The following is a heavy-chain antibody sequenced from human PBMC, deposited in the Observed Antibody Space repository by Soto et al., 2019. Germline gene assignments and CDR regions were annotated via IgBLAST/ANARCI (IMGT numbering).Heavy chain of an antibody. CDR1: GFSFPSYA. D-gene: IGHD3-10*01. J-gene: IGHJ4*02. V-gene: IGHV3-30-3*01. CDR3: ARASGFSATRGYFDF. CDR2: ISYDGANN. Sequence: QVQLVESGGGVDRPGGSLRLSCATSGFSFPSYAMHWVRQAPGKGLEWVAVISYDGANNHYADSVKDRFTISRDNSKNILYLRMNSLSDDDTAEYYCARASGFSATRGYFDFWGQGTLVTVSS.